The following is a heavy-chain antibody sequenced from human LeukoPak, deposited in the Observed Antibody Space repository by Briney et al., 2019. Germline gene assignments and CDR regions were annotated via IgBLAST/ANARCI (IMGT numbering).Heavy chain of an antibody. Sequence: SGTLSLTCAVSGGSISSDYWWSWVRQPPGKGLEYIGEIHYSGTTNYNPSLESRVTISLDKSKNQFSLNLNSVTAADTAVFYCARGSHDTIRGVLDIWGQGTMVTVSS. D-gene: IGHD3-10*01. CDR1: GGSISSDYW. CDR3: ARGSHDTIRGVLDI. V-gene: IGHV4-4*02. CDR2: IHYSGTT. J-gene: IGHJ3*02.